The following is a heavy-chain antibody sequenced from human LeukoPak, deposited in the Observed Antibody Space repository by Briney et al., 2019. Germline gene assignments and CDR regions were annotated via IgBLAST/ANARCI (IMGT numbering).Heavy chain of an antibody. CDR2: INSVGSST. Sequence: GGSLRLSCAASGFTFSSYWMHWVRQAPGKGLVWVSRINSVGSSTSSADSVKGRFTISRDNSMNTLYLQMNSLRAEDTAVYYCAKTNVKYCSGGSCFDAFDIWGQGTMVTVSS. V-gene: IGHV3-74*01. CDR3: AKTNVKYCSGGSCFDAFDI. D-gene: IGHD2-15*01. J-gene: IGHJ3*02. CDR1: GFTFSSYW.